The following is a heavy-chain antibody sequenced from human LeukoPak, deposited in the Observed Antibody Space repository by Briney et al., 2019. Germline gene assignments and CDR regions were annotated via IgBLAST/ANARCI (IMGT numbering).Heavy chain of an antibody. CDR1: GGSFSGYY. D-gene: IGHD5-12*01. CDR2: INHSGST. CDR3: ARVTSGYGDY. J-gene: IGHJ4*02. V-gene: IGHV4-34*01. Sequence: SETLSLTCAVYGGSFSGYYWSWIRQPPGKGLEWIGEINHSGSTNYNPSLKSRVTISVDTSKNQFSLKLSSVTAADTAVYYCARVTSGYGDYWGQGTLVTVSS.